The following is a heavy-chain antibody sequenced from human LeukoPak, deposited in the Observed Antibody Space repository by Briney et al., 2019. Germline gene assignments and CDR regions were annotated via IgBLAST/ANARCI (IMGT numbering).Heavy chain of an antibody. J-gene: IGHJ4*02. Sequence: PGGSLRLSCAASGFNFDDYGMSWVRQAPGKGLEWVSGINWNGYSTGYADSVKGRFTISRDNAKNSLYLRMNSLRVEDTALYYCARVSSNDYVWGSYDDWGQGTLVTVSS. D-gene: IGHD3-16*01. V-gene: IGHV3-20*04. CDR2: INWNGYST. CDR3: ARVSSNDYVWGSYDD. CDR1: GFNFDDYG.